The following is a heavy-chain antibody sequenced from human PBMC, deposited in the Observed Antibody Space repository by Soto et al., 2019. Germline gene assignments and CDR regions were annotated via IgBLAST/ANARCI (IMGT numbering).Heavy chain of an antibody. CDR2: INHSGST. Sequence: SETLSLTCAVYGGSFRGYYWSWIRQPPGKGLEWIGEINHSGSTTYNPSLKSRVTISVDTSKNQFSLKLSSVTAADTAVYYCERLRGWLVRWSDYYYYGMDVWGQGTTVTVSS. J-gene: IGHJ6*02. D-gene: IGHD6-19*01. CDR3: ERLRGWLVRWSDYYYYGMDV. CDR1: GGSFRGYY. V-gene: IGHV4-34*01.